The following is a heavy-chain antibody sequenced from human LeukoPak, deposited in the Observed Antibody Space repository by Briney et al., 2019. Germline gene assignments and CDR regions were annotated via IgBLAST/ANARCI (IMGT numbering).Heavy chain of an antibody. J-gene: IGHJ5*02. CDR3: ARAAFAWGHFDP. D-gene: IGHD3-16*01. CDR1: GDSINSFY. CDR2: IYYTGSG. Sequence: SETMSLTCTVSGDSINSFYWNWIRQTPGKGLEWLGYIYYTGSGNYNPSLRSRFPISVDMSKNPFSLVLNSVTAADTAIYYCARAAFAWGHFDPWGQGTLVTVSS. V-gene: IGHV4-59*01.